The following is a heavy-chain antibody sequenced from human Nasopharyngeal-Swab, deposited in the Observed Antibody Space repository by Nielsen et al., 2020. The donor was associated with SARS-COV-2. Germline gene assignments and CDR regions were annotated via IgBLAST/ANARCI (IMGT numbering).Heavy chain of an antibody. Sequence: GSLRLSCAVSGGSIIGSDWWSWVRQPPGKGLEWIGENSHDGHTNYNPSLKSRVTVSVDRSKNQFSLSLNSVTPADTAVYYCASSSSQKRGHDSWGQGTLVTVSS. CDR1: GGSIIGSDW. D-gene: IGHD6-6*01. CDR2: NSHDGHT. J-gene: IGHJ4*02. CDR3: ASSSSQKRGHDS. V-gene: IGHV4-4*02.